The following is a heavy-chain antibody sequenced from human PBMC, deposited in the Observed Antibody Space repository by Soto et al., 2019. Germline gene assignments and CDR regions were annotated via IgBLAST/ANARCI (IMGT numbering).Heavy chain of an antibody. Sequence: QLQLQESGSGLVRPSQTLSLTCAVSGGSISSGGYSWNWIRQPPGKGLEWIGYIYHSGSTLYNPSPKSRVPMTVXXSKNQFSLKLTSVTAADTAVHYCARDQLEGNWFDPWGQGTLVTVSS. CDR1: GGSISSGGYS. CDR2: IYHSGST. D-gene: IGHD1-1*01. J-gene: IGHJ5*02. CDR3: ARDQLEGNWFDP. V-gene: IGHV4-30-2*01.